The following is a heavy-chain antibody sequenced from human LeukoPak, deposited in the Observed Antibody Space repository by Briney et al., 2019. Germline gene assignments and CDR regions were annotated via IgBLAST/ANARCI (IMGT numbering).Heavy chain of an antibody. D-gene: IGHD3-16*01. Sequence: GGSLRLSCAASGFTFSSYWMSWARQAPGKGLEWVANIKQDGSEKYYVDSVKGRFTISRDNAKNSLYLQMNSLRAEDTAVYYCASMGGGNYMDVWGKGTTVTVSS. CDR3: ASMGGGNYMDV. CDR1: GFTFSSYW. CDR2: IKQDGSEK. V-gene: IGHV3-7*01. J-gene: IGHJ6*03.